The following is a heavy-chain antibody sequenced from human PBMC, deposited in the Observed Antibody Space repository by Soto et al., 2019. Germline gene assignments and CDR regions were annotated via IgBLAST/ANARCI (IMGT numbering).Heavy chain of an antibody. Sequence: EVQLVESGGGLVQPGGSLRLSCAASGFMLSSYAMNWLRQAPGKGLEWVSYISSSSSNIQYAGSVKGRFTISRDNAKNSLYLHMNRLRDEDPAVYYCARDCSLGNRWCRWFDPWGQGTLVTVSS. CDR1: GFMLSSYA. CDR3: ARDCSLGNRWCRWFDP. D-gene: IGHD2-8*02. J-gene: IGHJ5*02. CDR2: ISSSSSNI. V-gene: IGHV3-48*02.